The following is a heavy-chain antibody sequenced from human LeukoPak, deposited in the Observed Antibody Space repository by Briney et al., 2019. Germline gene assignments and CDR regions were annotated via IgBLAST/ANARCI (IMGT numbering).Heavy chain of an antibody. D-gene: IGHD6-19*01. CDR2: INHSGST. CDR1: GGSFSGYY. Sequence: ASDTLSLTCAVYGGSFSGYYWSWIRQPPGKGLEWIGEINHSGSTNYNPSLKSRVTISVDTSKNQFSLKLSSVTAADTAVYYCARQGSPGAVAGKVFDYWGQGTLVTVSS. CDR3: ARQGSPGAVAGKVFDY. J-gene: IGHJ4*02. V-gene: IGHV4-34*01.